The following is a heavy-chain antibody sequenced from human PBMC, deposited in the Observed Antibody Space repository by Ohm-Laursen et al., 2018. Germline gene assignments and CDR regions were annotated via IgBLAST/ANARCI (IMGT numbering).Heavy chain of an antibody. Sequence: ASVKVSCKVSGYSLSELSMHWVRQTPEKGLEWMGGVNPEDGETIHAQKFQGRFTMTEDTSTDTAYMELSSLRSEDTAVYYCATAPTEVLSAAIPNGMDVWGQGTTVSVSS. CDR1: GYSLSELS. J-gene: IGHJ6*02. CDR3: ATAPTEVLSAAIPNGMDV. CDR2: VNPEDGET. V-gene: IGHV1-24*01. D-gene: IGHD2-2*01.